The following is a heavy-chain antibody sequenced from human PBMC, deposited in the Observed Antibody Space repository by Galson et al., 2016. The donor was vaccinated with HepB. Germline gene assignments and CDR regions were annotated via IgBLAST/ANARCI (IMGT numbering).Heavy chain of an antibody. D-gene: IGHD7-27*01. J-gene: IGHJ4*02. Sequence: SLRLSCAASGFIFSDYWMNWVRQAPGKGLEWLASIKQDRSNIYYVDFVKGRFSVSRDNAKNSMYLQMNSLRVEDTAVYYCARDFGWGSDYWGQGTQVTVSS. V-gene: IGHV3-7*01. CDR1: GFIFSDYW. CDR2: IKQDRSNI. CDR3: ARDFGWGSDY.